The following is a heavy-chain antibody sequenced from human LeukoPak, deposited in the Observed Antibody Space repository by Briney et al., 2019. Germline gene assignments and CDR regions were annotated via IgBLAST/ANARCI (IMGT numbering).Heavy chain of an antibody. Sequence: GGSLRLSCAASGFTFSSYNMNWVRQAPGKGLEWVSGIRADAVTTYYADSVKGRFIISRDNSKNTVYLQMNSLSAEDAAVYYCVKDDGWVQYANWGQGTLVTVSS. V-gene: IGHV3-23*01. J-gene: IGHJ4*02. D-gene: IGHD5-24*01. CDR2: IRADAVTT. CDR3: VKDDGWVQYAN. CDR1: GFTFSSYN.